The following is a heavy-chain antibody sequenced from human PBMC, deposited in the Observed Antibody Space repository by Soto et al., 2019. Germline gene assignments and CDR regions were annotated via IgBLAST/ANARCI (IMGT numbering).Heavy chain of an antibody. Sequence: PSETVSLTFSVSGGSVGSAKYYWTWIRQPPGKGLEWIGFVDYSGSTNYNPSLKSRVSISIDTSRNQFSLKLSSVTAADTAMYYCARDDMVVLLAANYDYYGLDVWGQGTTVT. CDR2: VDYSGST. V-gene: IGHV4-61*01. CDR3: ARDDMVVLLAANYDYYGLDV. CDR1: GGSVGSAKYY. D-gene: IGHD2-2*01. J-gene: IGHJ6*02.